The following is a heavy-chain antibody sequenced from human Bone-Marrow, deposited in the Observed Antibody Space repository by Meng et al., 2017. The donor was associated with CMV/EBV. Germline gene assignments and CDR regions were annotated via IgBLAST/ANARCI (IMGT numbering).Heavy chain of an antibody. V-gene: IGHV4-39*07. D-gene: IGHD3-3*01. J-gene: IGHJ4*02. CDR2: IYYSGST. CDR1: GYSISSSSYY. CDR3: ARSITIFGADPD. Sequence: SETLSLTCTVSGYSISSSSYYWDWIRPPPGKELEWSGSIYYSGSTYYNPSLKSRVTLSVDKYKNQFSLKLSSMSVAGAGMYACARSITIFGADPDWGQGTLVTVSS.